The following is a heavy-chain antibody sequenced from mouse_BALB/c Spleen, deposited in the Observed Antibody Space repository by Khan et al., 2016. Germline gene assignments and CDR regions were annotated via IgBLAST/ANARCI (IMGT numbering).Heavy chain of an antibody. J-gene: IGHJ3*01. CDR2: IDPANDNT. Sequence: VQLQQSGAELVKPGASVKLSCTASGFNIKDTYMHWMIQRPEQGLEWIGRIDPANDNTKYDPKFQGKATITADTSSNTAYLQLSSLTSEDTAVYYCARSYYDSWFVYWGQGTLVTGSA. V-gene: IGHV14-3*02. D-gene: IGHD2-4*01. CDR3: ARSYYDSWFVY. CDR1: GFNIKDTY.